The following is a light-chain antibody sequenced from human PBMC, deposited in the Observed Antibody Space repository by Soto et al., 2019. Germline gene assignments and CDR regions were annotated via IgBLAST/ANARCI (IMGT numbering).Light chain of an antibody. CDR1: QSIRSW. CDR2: DAS. J-gene: IGKJ1*01. Sequence: DIQMTQSPSTLSASVGDRGNITCRASQSIRSWLAWYQQKPGKAPKLLIYDASSLQSGVQSRFSGSESGTEFTLTISSLQPDDFATYYCQQYNSYSRTFGQGTKVEIK. CDR3: QQYNSYSRT. V-gene: IGKV1-5*01.